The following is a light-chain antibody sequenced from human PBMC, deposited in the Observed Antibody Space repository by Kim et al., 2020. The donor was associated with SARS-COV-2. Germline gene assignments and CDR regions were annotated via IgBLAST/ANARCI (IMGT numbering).Light chain of an antibody. Sequence: DIQMTQSPSTLSASVGDRVTITCRASQTITHWLAWYQQKPGKAPKLLIYNASSLQSGVPPRFSGSGSGTEFTLTISTLQPEDFATYYCHQYNDNPYTFGQGTKLEIK. J-gene: IGKJ2*01. CDR1: QTITHW. CDR2: NAS. CDR3: HQYNDNPYT. V-gene: IGKV1-5*03.